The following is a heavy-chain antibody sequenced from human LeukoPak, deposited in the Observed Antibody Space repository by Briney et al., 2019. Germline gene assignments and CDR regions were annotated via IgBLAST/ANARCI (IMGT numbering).Heavy chain of an antibody. CDR2: INHSGST. CDR1: GGSFSGYY. Sequence: SETLSLTCAVYGGSFSGYYWSWIRQPPGKGLEWIGEINHSGSTNYNPSLKSRVTISEDTSKNQFSLKLSSVTAADTAVYYCARAGIVVVVAATYWFDPWGQGTLVTVSS. J-gene: IGHJ5*02. V-gene: IGHV4-34*01. CDR3: ARAGIVVVVAATYWFDP. D-gene: IGHD2-15*01.